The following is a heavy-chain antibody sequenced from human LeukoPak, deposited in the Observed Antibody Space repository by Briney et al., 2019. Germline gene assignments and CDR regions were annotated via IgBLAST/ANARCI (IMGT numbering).Heavy chain of an antibody. V-gene: IGHV3-23*01. Sequence: GGSLRLSCAASGFTISSYAMSWVRQAPGKGLEWVSAISGSGGSTYYADSVKGRFTISRDNSKNTLYLQMNSLRAEDTAVYYCAKIRYSGSYQEDYWGQGTLVTVSS. CDR2: ISGSGGST. D-gene: IGHD1-26*01. CDR3: AKIRYSGSYQEDY. J-gene: IGHJ4*02. CDR1: GFTISSYA.